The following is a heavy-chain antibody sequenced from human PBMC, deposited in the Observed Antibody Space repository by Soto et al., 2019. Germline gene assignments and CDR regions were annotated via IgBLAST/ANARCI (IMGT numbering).Heavy chain of an antibody. J-gene: IGHJ3*02. D-gene: IGHD3-16*01. CDR1: GGSITSSSYY. CDR2: MYYNGST. CDR3: ARHTARGWGIWDAFGI. Sequence: QLQLQESGPGLVKPSETLSLTCTVSGGSITSSSYYWGWIRQPPGKGLEWIGSMYYNGSTYYNPCPKSLFTIYIDTSKSRFSLKLSSGTAADTAVYDCARHTARGWGIWDAFGIWSQGTMVSVSP. V-gene: IGHV4-39*01.